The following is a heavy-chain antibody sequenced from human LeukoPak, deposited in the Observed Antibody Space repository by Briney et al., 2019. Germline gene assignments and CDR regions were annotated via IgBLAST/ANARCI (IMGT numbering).Heavy chain of an antibody. CDR1: GFTFSSYG. D-gene: IGHD1-26*01. J-gene: IGHJ4*02. CDR2: IYSDGCST. CDR3: TRDLGRGSNY. V-gene: IGHV3-74*01. Sequence: GGSLRLSCAASGFTFSSYGMHWVRQAPGKGLVWVSRIYSDGCSTNYADSVKGRFTISRDNAKNTLYLQMNSLRAEDTAVYYCTRDLGRGSNYWGQGTLVTVSS.